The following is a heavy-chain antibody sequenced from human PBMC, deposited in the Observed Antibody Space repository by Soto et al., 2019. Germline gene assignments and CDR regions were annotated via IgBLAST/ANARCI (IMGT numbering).Heavy chain of an antibody. V-gene: IGHV3-23*01. D-gene: IGHD2-8*02. CDR3: AKATATGGGAFEI. Sequence: GGSLRLSCAVSGFICSSYDMSWVRQAPGKGLEWVSTILVGGSTHYEDSVKGRFTISRDPSKNTVYLQMNSLTAGDTAVYYCAKATATGGGAFEIYGQGTMVTVSS. CDR2: ILVGGST. J-gene: IGHJ3*02. CDR1: GFICSSYD.